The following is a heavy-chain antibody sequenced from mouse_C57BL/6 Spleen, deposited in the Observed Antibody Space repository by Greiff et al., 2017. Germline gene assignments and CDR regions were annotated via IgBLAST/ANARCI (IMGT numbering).Heavy chain of an antibody. J-gene: IGHJ2*01. CDR3: ARMTRGTARCCDY. Sequence: EVQLQESGPGLAKPSQTLSLTCSVTGYSIPSDYWNWFRKFPGTKLEYMGYISYSGSTYYTPSLKSRFSITRDTSKNQYYLQLNTVTTEETANAYCARMTRGTARCCDYWGQGTTLTVSS. V-gene: IGHV3-8*01. D-gene: IGHD1-2*01. CDR1: GYSIPSDY. CDR2: ISYSGST.